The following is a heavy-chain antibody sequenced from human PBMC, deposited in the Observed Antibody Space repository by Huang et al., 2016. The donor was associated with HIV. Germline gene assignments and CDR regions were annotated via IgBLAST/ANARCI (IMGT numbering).Heavy chain of an antibody. Sequence: QLLLQESGPGLVKPSEALALTCAVSGGSIRSSDYHWGWIRQPPGKGLEWIGIIYNKGVTNYRPALKSRVTVAVDTSKNLFFLNLTSMTAADTAVYYCARHREGPVAYYSGWGSHLNYMDVWGRGRTVVVSS. J-gene: IGHJ6*03. V-gene: IGHV4-39*01. CDR1: GGSIRSSDYH. D-gene: IGHD3-10*01. CDR2: IYNKGVT. CDR3: ARHREGPVAYYSGWGSHLNYMDV.